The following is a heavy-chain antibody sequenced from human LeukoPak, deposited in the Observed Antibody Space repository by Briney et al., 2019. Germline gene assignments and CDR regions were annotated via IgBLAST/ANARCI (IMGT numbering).Heavy chain of an antibody. J-gene: IGHJ4*02. D-gene: IGHD1-26*01. CDR3: ASDMYSGCYYGVNY. V-gene: IGHV3-7*04. Sequence: GGSLRLSCAAAGFTFSTNWIGWVRQAPGKGLEWVANINHDGSDKYYVDSVKGRFTISRDNAKNSLYLQMHSLRAEDTAVYYCASDMYSGCYYGVNYWGQGTLVTVSS. CDR1: GFTFSTNW. CDR2: INHDGSDK.